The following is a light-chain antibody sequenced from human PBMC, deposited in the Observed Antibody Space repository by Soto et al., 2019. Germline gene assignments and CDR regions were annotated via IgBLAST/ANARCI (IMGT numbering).Light chain of an antibody. Sequence: DIQMTQSPSTLSASEGDRVTITCRASQSINTWLAWYQQKPGKAPKLLIYKASGLESGVPSRFSGSGSGTEFALTISSLQPDDFATYYCQQYSTYSWTFGHGTKVEIK. J-gene: IGKJ1*01. CDR2: KAS. CDR3: QQYSTYSWT. CDR1: QSINTW. V-gene: IGKV1-5*03.